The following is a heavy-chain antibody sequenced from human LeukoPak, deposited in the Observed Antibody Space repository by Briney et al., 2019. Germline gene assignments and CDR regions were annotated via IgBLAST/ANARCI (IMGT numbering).Heavy chain of an antibody. CDR2: VSYRGSA. CDR3: GRNFEASSNWYIQY. Sequence: SETLSLTCSVSGSSIYDDRYSWIRQPPGKGLEWIGFVSYRGSAKYNPSLESRVTLSVDTSKKQISLNLKSVTAADTAVYYCGRNFEASSNWYIQYWGQGSLVTVSS. J-gene: IGHJ4*02. D-gene: IGHD2-2*01. V-gene: IGHV4-59*12. CDR1: GSSIYDDR.